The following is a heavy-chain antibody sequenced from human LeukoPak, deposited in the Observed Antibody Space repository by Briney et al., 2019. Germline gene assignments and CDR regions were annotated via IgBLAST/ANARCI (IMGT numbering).Heavy chain of an antibody. J-gene: IGHJ6*02. CDR3: ARVSERTVRGVYYYYYGMDV. Sequence: PGGSLRLSCAASGFTFSSYWMHWVRQVPGKGLVWVSRINSDGSSTSYADSVKGRFTISRDNAKNTLYLQMNSLRAEDTAVYYCARVSERTVRGVYYYYYGMDVWGQGTTVTVSS. CDR1: GFTFSSYW. V-gene: IGHV3-74*01. CDR2: INSDGSST. D-gene: IGHD3-10*01.